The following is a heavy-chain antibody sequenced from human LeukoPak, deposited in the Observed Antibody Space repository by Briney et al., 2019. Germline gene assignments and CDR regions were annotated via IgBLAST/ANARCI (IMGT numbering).Heavy chain of an antibody. D-gene: IGHD1-26*01. CDR1: GFTFSSNA. J-gene: IGHJ4*02. CDR2: INDRGTNT. V-gene: IGHV3-23*01. Sequence: GGSLRLSCAPSGFTFSSNAMTWVRQAPGEGLEWVSSINDRGTNTYYTDSVRGRFTISRDNSKNRLFLQMNSLRAEDTALYYCAKGLWELQYWGQGTLVTVSS. CDR3: AKGLWELQY.